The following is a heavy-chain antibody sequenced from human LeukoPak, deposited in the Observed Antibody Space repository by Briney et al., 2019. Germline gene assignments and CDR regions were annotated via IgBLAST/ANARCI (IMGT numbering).Heavy chain of an antibody. CDR3: AKSSRGSFGMDV. Sequence: GGSLRLSCAASGFTFSSYAMSWVRQAPGKGLEWVSAISGSGGSTYYADSVKGRFTISRDNSKNTLYLQMSSLRAEDTAVYYCAKSSRGSFGMDVWGQGTTVTVSS. J-gene: IGHJ6*02. CDR2: ISGSGGST. V-gene: IGHV3-23*01. CDR1: GFTFSSYA.